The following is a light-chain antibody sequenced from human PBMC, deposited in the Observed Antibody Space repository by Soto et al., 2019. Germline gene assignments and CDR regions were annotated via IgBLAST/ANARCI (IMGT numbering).Light chain of an antibody. CDR2: DVG. CDR1: SSDVGGYNY. V-gene: IGLV2-14*01. CDR3: SSYTSSSTLEV. J-gene: IGLJ1*01. Sequence: QSALTQPASVSGSPGQSITISCTGTSSDVGGYNYVSWYQQHPGKAPKLMIYDVGNRPSGVSNRFSGSKSGNTASLTISGLQTEDEADYYCSSYTSSSTLEVFGTGTKVTVL.